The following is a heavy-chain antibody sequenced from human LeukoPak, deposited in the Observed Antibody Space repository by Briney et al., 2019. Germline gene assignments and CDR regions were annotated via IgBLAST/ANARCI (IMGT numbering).Heavy chain of an antibody. CDR1: GGSFSNYY. J-gene: IGHJ4*02. D-gene: IGHD2-15*01. V-gene: IGHV4-34*01. Sequence: SETLSLTCAVYGGSFSNYYWSWIRQPPGKGLEWIGEINHNGSTNYNPSLKSRVTISVDTSKNQFSLKLNSVTAADTAVYYCARGQVVRDYWGQGTLVTVSS. CDR2: INHNGST. CDR3: ARGQVVRDY.